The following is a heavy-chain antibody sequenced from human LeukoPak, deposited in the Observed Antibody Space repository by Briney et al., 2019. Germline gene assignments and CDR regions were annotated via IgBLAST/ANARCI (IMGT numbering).Heavy chain of an antibody. CDR2: IKQDGIKK. D-gene: IGHD1-1*01. J-gene: IGHJ4*02. CDR3: ARDRSSLPTTYFDY. Sequence: PGGSLRLSCAASGFTFSSYWMSWVRQAPGKGPEWVANIKQDGIKKYYVDSVKGRFTISRDNAKNSLYLQMNSLRAEDTAVYYCARDRSSLPTTYFDYWGQGTLVTVSS. CDR1: GFTFSSYW. V-gene: IGHV3-7*01.